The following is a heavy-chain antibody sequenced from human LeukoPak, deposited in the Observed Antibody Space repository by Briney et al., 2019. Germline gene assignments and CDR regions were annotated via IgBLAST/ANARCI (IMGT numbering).Heavy chain of an antibody. CDR3: ARVGSGCSSTSCYSAYYYYYMDV. CDR1: GGSISSYY. Sequence: SETLSLTCTVSGGSISSYYWSWIRQPPGKGLEWIGYIYYSGSTNYNPSLKSRVTISVDTSKNQFSLKLSSVTAADTAVYYCARVGSGCSSTSCYSAYYYYYMDVWGKGTTVTVSS. CDR2: IYYSGST. V-gene: IGHV4-59*08. J-gene: IGHJ6*03. D-gene: IGHD2-2*02.